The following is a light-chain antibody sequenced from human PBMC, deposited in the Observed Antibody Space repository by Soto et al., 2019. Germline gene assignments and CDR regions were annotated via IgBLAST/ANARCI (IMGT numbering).Light chain of an antibody. CDR2: ATS. Sequence: DTVLTQSPGTLSLSPGVRATLSCRASQRVASSYLAWYQQKPGQAPRLRIYATSSSATGIPDRFSGSGSGTDFTLTIRRLPPEDFAAYYCQHYYGSTWTIGHGSKV. CDR3: QHYYGSTWT. V-gene: IGKV3-20*01. J-gene: IGKJ1*01. CDR1: QRVASSY.